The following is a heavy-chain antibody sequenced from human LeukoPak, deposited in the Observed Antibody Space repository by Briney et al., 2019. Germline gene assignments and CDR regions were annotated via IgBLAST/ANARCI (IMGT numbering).Heavy chain of an antibody. J-gene: IGHJ3*02. CDR3: AGGGYYDFWSGYPRDDAFGI. D-gene: IGHD3-3*01. V-gene: IGHV4-34*01. CDR2: INHSGST. Sequence: SETLSLTCAVYGGSFSGYYWSWIRQPPGKGLEWIGEINHSGSTNYNPSLKSRVTISVDTSKNQFSLKLSSVTAPDTAVYYCAGGGYYDFWSGYPRDDAFGIWGQGTMVTVSS. CDR1: GGSFSGYY.